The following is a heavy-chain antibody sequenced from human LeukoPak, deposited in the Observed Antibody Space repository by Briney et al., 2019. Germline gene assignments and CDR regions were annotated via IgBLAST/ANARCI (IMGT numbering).Heavy chain of an antibody. CDR1: GFTFRAHS. CDR2: TSYDGSKK. D-gene: IGHD2/OR15-2a*01. V-gene: IGHV3-30-3*01. CDR3: TRNPEMQYWFDP. Sequence: SGGSLRLSCAASGFTFRAHSMHWVRQTPGKGLEWAAFTSYDGSKKYYGDSVKGRFTISRDNSKNTLYLEVSTLRAEDTAVYYCTRNPEMQYWFDPWGQGTLVTVSS. J-gene: IGHJ5*02.